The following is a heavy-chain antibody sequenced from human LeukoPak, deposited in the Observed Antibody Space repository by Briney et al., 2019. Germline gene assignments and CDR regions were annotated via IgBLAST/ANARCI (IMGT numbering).Heavy chain of an antibody. CDR1: GFTFSSSSLY. V-gene: IGHV4-39*01. D-gene: IGHD2-15*01. CDR3: ARSGKGLGYCSGGSCYSEDAFDI. Sequence: SETLCLSCAVSGFTFSSSSLYWGRIRQPPGQGRVWTVSSCNSGSNYDDPTLKSRTHISVDTSKNQFSLKLSSVTAADTAVHYCARSGKGLGYCSGGSCYSEDAFDIWGQGTMVTVSS. CDR2: SCNSGSN. J-gene: IGHJ3*02.